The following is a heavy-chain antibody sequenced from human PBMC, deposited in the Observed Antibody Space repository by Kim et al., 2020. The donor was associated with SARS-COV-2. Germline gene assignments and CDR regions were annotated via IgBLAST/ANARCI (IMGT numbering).Heavy chain of an antibody. Sequence: GGSLRLSCAASGFTFSDYYMSWIRQAPGKGLEWVSYISSSSSYTNYADSVKGRFTISRDNAKNSLYLQMNSLRAEDTAVYYCARAPGTNYYYYGMDVWGQGTTVTVSS. D-gene: IGHD3-10*01. CDR3: ARAPGTNYYYYGMDV. CDR1: GFTFSDYY. CDR2: ISSSSSYT. V-gene: IGHV3-11*05. J-gene: IGHJ6*02.